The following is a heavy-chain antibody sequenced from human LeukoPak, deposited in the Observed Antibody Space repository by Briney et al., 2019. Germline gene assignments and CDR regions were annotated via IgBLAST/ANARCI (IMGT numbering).Heavy chain of an antibody. CDR2: INPNSGGT. D-gene: IGHD3-22*01. CDR1: GYTFTGYY. V-gene: IGHV1-2*02. CDR3: ARDPDDRRGYYPIDY. Sequence: GASVKVSCKASGYTFTGYYIHWVRQAPGQGLEWMGWINPNSGGTKYAQKFQSRVTMTRDTSISTAYMELSRLTSDDTAVYYCARDPDDRRGYYPIDYWGRGTLVTVSS. J-gene: IGHJ4*02.